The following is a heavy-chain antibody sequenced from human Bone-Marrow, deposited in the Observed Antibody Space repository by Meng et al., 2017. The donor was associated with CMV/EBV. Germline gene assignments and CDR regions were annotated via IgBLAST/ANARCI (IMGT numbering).Heavy chain of an antibody. CDR3: ARRGWSWDDGTNYFDY. J-gene: IGHJ4*02. Sequence: GGSLRLSCSSSGVGFSSYSMACVRQARGKGPEWVSSISSSSTYIYFADSVKGRFTISRDNSKKSVYLHMNDLRPEDTAVYFCARRGWSWDDGTNYFDYWGQGALVTVSS. V-gene: IGHV3-21*01. CDR1: GVGFSSYS. CDR2: ISSSSTYI. D-gene: IGHD1-1*01.